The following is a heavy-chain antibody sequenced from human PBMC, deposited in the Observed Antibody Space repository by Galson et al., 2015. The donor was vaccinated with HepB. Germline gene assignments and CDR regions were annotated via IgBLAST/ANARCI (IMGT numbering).Heavy chain of an antibody. D-gene: IGHD6-19*01. Sequence: SLRLSCAASGFTFSSYWMHWVRQAPGKGLVWVSRINSDGSSTSYADSVKGRFTISRDNAKNTLYLQMNSLRAEDTAVYYCARASSGWYSYYYGMDVWGQGTTVTVSS. CDR3: ARASSGWYSYYYGMDV. CDR2: INSDGSST. CDR1: GFTFSSYW. J-gene: IGHJ6*02. V-gene: IGHV3-74*01.